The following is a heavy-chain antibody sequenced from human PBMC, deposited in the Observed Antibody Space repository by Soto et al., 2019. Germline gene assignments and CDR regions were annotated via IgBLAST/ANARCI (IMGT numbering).Heavy chain of an antibody. V-gene: IGHV6-1*01. CDR3: ARESVVIRGAFDI. D-gene: IGHD2-21*01. J-gene: IGHJ3*02. CDR2: TYYRSKWYN. Sequence: QVQLQQSGPGLVKPSQTLSLTCAISGDSVSSNSAAWNWFRQSPSRGLEWLGRTYYRSKWYNDSAVSVKSRRTILPDTSKKHFSRQLNSVTPEATDVYYCARESVVIRGAFDIWGQGTMVAVSS. CDR1: GDSVSSNSAA.